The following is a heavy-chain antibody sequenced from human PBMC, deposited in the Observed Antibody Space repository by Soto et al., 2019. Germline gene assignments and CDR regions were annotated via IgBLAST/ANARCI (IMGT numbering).Heavy chain of an antibody. CDR3: ARGGPYYDILTGYPSPYGMDV. J-gene: IGHJ6*02. CDR1: GGSFSGYY. Sequence: PSETLSLTCAVYGGSFSGYYWSWIRQPPGKGLEWIGEINHSGSTNYNPSLKSRVTISVDTSKNQFSLKLSSVTAADTAVYYCARGGPYYDILTGYPSPYGMDVWGQGTTVTVS. V-gene: IGHV4-34*01. D-gene: IGHD3-9*01. CDR2: INHSGST.